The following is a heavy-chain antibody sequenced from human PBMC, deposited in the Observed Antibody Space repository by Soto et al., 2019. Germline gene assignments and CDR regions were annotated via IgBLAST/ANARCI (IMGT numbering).Heavy chain of an antibody. CDR2: IYYSGST. D-gene: IGHD6-13*01. CDR3: ARVPLSGVAAAEGNWFDP. J-gene: IGHJ5*02. CDR1: GDSIASSYW. Sequence: SETLSLTCVVSGDSIASSYWWSWVRQPPGKGLEWIGEIYYSGSTNYNPSLKSRVTISVDTSKNQFSLKLSSVTAADTAVYYCARVPLSGVAAAEGNWFDPWGQGTLVTVSS. V-gene: IGHV4-4*02.